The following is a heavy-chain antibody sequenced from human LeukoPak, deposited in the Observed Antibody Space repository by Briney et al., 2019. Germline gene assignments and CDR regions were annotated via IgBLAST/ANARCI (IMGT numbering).Heavy chain of an antibody. D-gene: IGHD1-26*01. J-gene: IGHJ4*02. V-gene: IGHV3-48*02. CDR1: GFTFSSYS. CDR3: ASSGSYRFDY. Sequence: GGSLRLSCAASGFTFSSYSMNWVRQAPGKGLEWASHITASGTAMFYADSVKGRFTISSDNAKNSLYLQMNSLRDEDTAMYYCASSGSYRFDYWGQGTLVTVSS. CDR2: ITASGTAM.